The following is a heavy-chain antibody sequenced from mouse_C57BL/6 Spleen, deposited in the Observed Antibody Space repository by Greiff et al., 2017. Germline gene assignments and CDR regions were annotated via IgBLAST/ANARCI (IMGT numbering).Heavy chain of an antibody. J-gene: IGHJ1*03. V-gene: IGHV1-39*01. Sequence: VQLQQSGPELVKPGASVKISCKASGYSFTDYNMNWVKQSNGKSLEWIGVINPNYGTTSYNQKFMGKATLTVDQASSTAYMQLNSLTSEDSAFYYCAREGGYYGSSSYWYFDVWGTGTTVTVSS. CDR2: INPNYGTT. CDR3: AREGGYYGSSSYWYFDV. CDR1: GYSFTDYN. D-gene: IGHD1-1*01.